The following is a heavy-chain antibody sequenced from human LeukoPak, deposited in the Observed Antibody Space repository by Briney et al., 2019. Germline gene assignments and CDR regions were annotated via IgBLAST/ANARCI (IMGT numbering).Heavy chain of an antibody. V-gene: IGHV3-23*01. CDR2: ISASGVST. CDR1: GFTFTNYA. J-gene: IGHJ4*02. CDR3: ARDDILTAAYFDL. D-gene: IGHD6-13*01. Sequence: PGGSLRLSCAASGFTFTNYAMNWVRQAPGKGLEWVSAISASGVSTYYADSVKGRFTISRDNSKNTLYLQMNRLRAEDTALYYCARDDILTAAYFDLWGQGTLVTVSS.